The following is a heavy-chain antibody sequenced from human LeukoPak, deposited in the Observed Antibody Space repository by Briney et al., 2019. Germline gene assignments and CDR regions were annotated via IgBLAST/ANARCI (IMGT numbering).Heavy chain of an antibody. CDR2: ISSRSSYI. V-gene: IGHV3-21*01. D-gene: IGHD2-21*02. CDR3: ARDVPAYCGDDCYPDY. CDR1: GFTFSSYT. J-gene: IGHJ4*02. Sequence: GGSLKLSCAASGFTFSSYTMNWVRQAPGKRLEWVSSISSRSSYIYYADSVKGRFTISRDNAKNSLYLQMNSLRAEDMAVYYCARDVPAYCGDDCYPDYWGQGTLVTVSS.